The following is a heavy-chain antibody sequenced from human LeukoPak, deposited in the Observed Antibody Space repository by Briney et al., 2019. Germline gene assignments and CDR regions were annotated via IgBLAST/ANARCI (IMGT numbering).Heavy chain of an antibody. Sequence: GGSLLLSCAASGFTFSSDDMHWVRQATGKGLEWVSAIGTAGDTYYPGSVKGRFTISRENAKNSLYLQMNSLTAGDTAVYYCARGGPTVTTLFDYWGQGTLVTVSS. CDR3: ARGGPTVTTLFDY. CDR1: GFTFSSDD. D-gene: IGHD4-17*01. V-gene: IGHV3-13*01. J-gene: IGHJ4*02. CDR2: IGTAGDT.